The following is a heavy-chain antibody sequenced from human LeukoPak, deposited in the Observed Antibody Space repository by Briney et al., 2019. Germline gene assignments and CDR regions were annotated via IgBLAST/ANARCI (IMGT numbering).Heavy chain of an antibody. CDR2: IRGRDGTT. J-gene: IGHJ4*02. V-gene: IGHV3-23*01. Sequence: GGSLRLSCAASGFTFSSYAMNWVRQGPGKGLEWVSAIRGRDGTTYYADSVKGRFTISRDNSKNTLYLQMNSLRAEDTAVYYCAKPGYCGTTSCSAFDYWGQGTLVTVSS. CDR3: AKPGYCGTTSCSAFDY. D-gene: IGHD2-2*01. CDR1: GFTFSSYA.